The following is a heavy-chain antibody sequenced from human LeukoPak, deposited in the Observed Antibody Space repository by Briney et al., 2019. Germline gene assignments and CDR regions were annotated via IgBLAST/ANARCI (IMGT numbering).Heavy chain of an antibody. CDR3: GRETIAATGTSVFFDY. J-gene: IGHJ4*02. V-gene: IGHV4-34*01. D-gene: IGHD6-13*01. CDR1: GVSFSGYY. CDR2: INHSGST. Sequence: PSETLSLTCAVYGVSFSGYYWSWIRQPPGKGLEWIGEINHSGSTNYNPSLKSRVTISVDTSKDQFSLKLTSMTAADTAVYYCGRETIAATGTSVFFDYWGQGTLVTVSS.